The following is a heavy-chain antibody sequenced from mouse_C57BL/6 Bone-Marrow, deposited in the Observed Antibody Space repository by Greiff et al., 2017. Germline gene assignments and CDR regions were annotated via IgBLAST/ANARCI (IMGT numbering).Heavy chain of an antibody. Sequence: QVQLQQPGAELVKPGASVKLSCKASGYTFTSYWMHWVKQRPGQGLEWIGMIHPNSGSTNYNENFKSKATLTVDKSSSTAYMQLSSLTSEDSAVYYCARSRTTVVPYWYFDVWGTGTTVTVSS. CDR1: GYTFTSYW. CDR2: IHPNSGST. V-gene: IGHV1-64*01. D-gene: IGHD1-1*01. CDR3: ARSRTTVVPYWYFDV. J-gene: IGHJ1*03.